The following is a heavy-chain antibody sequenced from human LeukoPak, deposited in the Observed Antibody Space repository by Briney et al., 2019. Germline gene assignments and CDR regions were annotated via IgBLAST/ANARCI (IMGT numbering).Heavy chain of an antibody. D-gene: IGHD3-10*01. J-gene: IGHJ6*02. CDR3: AKGIEEGLLWFGAPSGMDV. Sequence: GGSLRLSCAASGFTFSSYWMSWVRQAPGKGPEWVANIKQDGSEKYYVDSVKGRFTISRDNSKNTLYLQMNSLRAEDTAVYYCAKGIEEGLLWFGAPSGMDVWGQGTTVTVSS. CDR2: IKQDGSEK. V-gene: IGHV3-7*03. CDR1: GFTFSSYW.